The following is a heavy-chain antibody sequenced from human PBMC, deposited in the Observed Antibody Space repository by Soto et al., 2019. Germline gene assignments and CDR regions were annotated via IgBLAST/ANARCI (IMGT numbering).Heavy chain of an antibody. D-gene: IGHD6-19*01. V-gene: IGHV1-3*01. Sequence: QVQLVQSGAEVKKPGASVKVSCKASGYTFTSYALHWVLQAPGQRLECMGWINGGKGNTKYSQKFQGRVTITRDTSASTAHMELSSLRSEDTAVYYCARGVAGPLHWFDPWGQGTLVTVSS. CDR1: GYTFTSYA. CDR2: INGGKGNT. CDR3: ARGVAGPLHWFDP. J-gene: IGHJ5*02.